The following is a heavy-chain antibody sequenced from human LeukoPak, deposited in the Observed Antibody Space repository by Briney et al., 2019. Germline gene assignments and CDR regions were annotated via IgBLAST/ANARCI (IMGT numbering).Heavy chain of an antibody. CDR3: ARTMVRGVITSSFDF. CDR1: GYSFTSYW. D-gene: IGHD3-10*01. J-gene: IGHJ4*02. CDR2: LYPSDSDT. V-gene: IGHV5-51*01. Sequence: GESLKISCKGSGYSFTSYWIGWLRQMPGKGLEWMGILYPSDSDTRYSPSFQGQVTISADKSVSTAYLQWSSLEASDTAMYYCARTMVRGVITSSFDFWGQGTLVTVSS.